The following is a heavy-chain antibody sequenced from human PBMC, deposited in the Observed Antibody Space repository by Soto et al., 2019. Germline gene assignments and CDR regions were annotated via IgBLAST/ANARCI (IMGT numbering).Heavy chain of an antibody. CDR2: IETDGTVT. CDR3: AKDLSWGQCDY. J-gene: IGHJ4*02. CDR1: GFTFSSYW. D-gene: IGHD3-16*01. V-gene: IGHV3-74*03. Sequence: EVQLVESGGGLVQPGGSLRLSCAASGFTFSSYWMHWVRQDAGKGLLWVSSIETDGTVTQYADSVKGRFTVSRDNAKNTLYLQMNSLRAEDTAVYYCAKDLSWGQCDYWGQGALVTVSS.